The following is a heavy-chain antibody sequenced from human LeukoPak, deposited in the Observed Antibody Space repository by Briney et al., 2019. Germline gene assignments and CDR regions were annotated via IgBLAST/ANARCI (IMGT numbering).Heavy chain of an antibody. CDR2: IYPRDGST. D-gene: IGHD3-22*01. Sequence: ASVKVSCKASGYTFTSNYIYWVRQAPGQGLEWMGMIYPRDGSTSYAQKFQGRVTVTRDTSTSTVYMELSSLRSEDTAVYYCARGPQGSSGYYLDYWGQGTLVTVSS. CDR1: GYTFTSNY. CDR3: ARGPQGSSGYYLDY. J-gene: IGHJ4*02. V-gene: IGHV1-46*01.